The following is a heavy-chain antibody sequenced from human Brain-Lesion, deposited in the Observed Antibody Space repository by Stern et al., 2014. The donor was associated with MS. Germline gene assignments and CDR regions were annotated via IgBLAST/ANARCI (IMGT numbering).Heavy chain of an antibody. V-gene: IGHV3-74*02. J-gene: IGHJ5*01. CDR3: ARGERWFDS. CDR1: GFTFSNYW. CDR2: VNNDGRRT. Sequence: VQLVESGGCLVQPGGSLRLSCAASGFTFSNYWMHWVRQAPGKGLVWVSRVNNDGRRTSYADSVKGRFTMSRDNAKNTLYLQMNSLRVEDTAIYYCARGERWFDSWGQGTLVTVSS. D-gene: IGHD3-10*01.